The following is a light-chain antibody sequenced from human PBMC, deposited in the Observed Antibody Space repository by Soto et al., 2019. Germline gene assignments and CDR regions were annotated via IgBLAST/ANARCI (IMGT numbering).Light chain of an antibody. Sequence: QSALTQPASVSGSPGQSITISCTGTSSDIGTYNYVSWYQHHPGKAPKLIIYEVTNRPSGASDRFSGSKSGNTASLTISGLQAEDEADYYCSSHTSSSTIYVCGTGTKLTVL. CDR2: EVT. J-gene: IGLJ1*01. CDR1: SSDIGTYNY. V-gene: IGLV2-14*01. CDR3: SSHTSSSTIYV.